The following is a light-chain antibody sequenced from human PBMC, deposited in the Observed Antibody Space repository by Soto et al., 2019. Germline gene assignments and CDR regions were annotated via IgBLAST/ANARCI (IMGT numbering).Light chain of an antibody. CDR2: DVS. CDR1: SSXFCGYNY. CDR3: SSYTSSSTLYA. J-gene: IGLJ1*01. V-gene: IGLV2-14*01. Sequence: QSALTQPASVSGSPGQSITIXCXXXSSXFCGYNYVSWYQQHPGKAPKLMIYDVSNRPSGVSNRFSGSKSGNTASLTISGLQAEDEADYYCSSYTSSSTLYAFGTGTKV.